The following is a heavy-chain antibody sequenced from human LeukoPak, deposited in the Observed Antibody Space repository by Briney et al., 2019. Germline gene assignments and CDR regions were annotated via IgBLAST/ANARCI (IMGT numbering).Heavy chain of an antibody. CDR1: GFKFSSYS. Sequence: PGGSLRLSCAASGFKFSSYSMKWVRQAPGKGLEWVSAISGSGGSTYYADSVKGRFTISRDNAKNSLYLQMNSLRAEDTALYYCARATHYYESSGYDYWGQGTLVTVSS. J-gene: IGHJ4*02. CDR3: ARATHYYESSGYDY. CDR2: ISGSGGST. V-gene: IGHV3-21*04. D-gene: IGHD3-22*01.